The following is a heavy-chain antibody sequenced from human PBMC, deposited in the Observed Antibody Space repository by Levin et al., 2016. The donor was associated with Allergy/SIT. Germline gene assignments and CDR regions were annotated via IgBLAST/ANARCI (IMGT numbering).Heavy chain of an antibody. V-gene: IGHV3-64*01. Sequence: GGSLRLSCAASGFTVSSSAMHWVRQAPGKGLEYVLGINTGGLDTYYANSVKGRFTISRDTSKNTLYLQMNSLRAGDTAVYYCAGAGADSNYYAMDVWGQGTTVTVSS. D-gene: IGHD1-26*01. J-gene: IGHJ6*02. CDR1: GFTVSSSA. CDR2: INTGGLDT. CDR3: AGAGADSNYYAMDV.